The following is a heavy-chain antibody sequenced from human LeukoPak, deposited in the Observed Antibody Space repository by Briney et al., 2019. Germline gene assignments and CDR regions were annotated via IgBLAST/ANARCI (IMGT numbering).Heavy chain of an antibody. J-gene: IGHJ6*03. V-gene: IGHV4-59*12. CDR1: GGSISSYY. Sequence: SETLSLTCTVSGGSISSYYWSWIRQPPGKGLEWIGYIYYSGSTNYNPSLKSRVTISVDTSKNQFSLKLSSVTAADTAVYYCAIDYGDYGHYYYYYMDVWGKGTTVTISS. CDR3: AIDYGDYGHYYYYYMDV. D-gene: IGHD4-17*01. CDR2: IYYSGST.